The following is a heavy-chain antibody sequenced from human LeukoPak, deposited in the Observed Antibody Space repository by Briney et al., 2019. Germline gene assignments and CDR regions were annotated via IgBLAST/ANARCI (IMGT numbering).Heavy chain of an antibody. J-gene: IGHJ4*02. V-gene: IGHV3-23*01. CDR1: GFTFSSAA. CDR3: AKDRYYESSGFYYGLDY. Sequence: PGGSLRLSCAASGFTFSSAAMSWVRQAPGKGLEWVSAISGSGDRTYTADSVKGRFGISRDNSRDTLHLQMNSLRAEDTAVYYCAKDRYYESSGFYYGLDYWGQGTLVAVSS. D-gene: IGHD3-22*01. CDR2: ISGSGDRT.